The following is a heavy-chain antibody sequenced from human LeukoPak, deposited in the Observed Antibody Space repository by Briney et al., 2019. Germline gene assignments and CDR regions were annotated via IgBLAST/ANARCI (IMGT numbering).Heavy chain of an antibody. CDR2: IKEDGSEK. Sequence: GGSLRLSCVVSRFTFSRYWMAWVRQAPGKGPEWVAQIKEDGSEKYYMDFVGGRFTISRDNAKNSPYLQMNSLRAEDTAVYYCAKDYGGGYFDYWGQGTLVTVSS. J-gene: IGHJ4*02. CDR3: AKDYGGGYFDY. V-gene: IGHV3-7*01. CDR1: RFTFSRYW. D-gene: IGHD3-16*01.